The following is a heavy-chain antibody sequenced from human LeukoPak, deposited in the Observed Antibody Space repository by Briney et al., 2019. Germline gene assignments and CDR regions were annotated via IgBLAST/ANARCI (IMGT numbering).Heavy chain of an antibody. D-gene: IGHD3-22*01. J-gene: IGHJ4*02. CDR2: IKSKTDGGTT. Sequence: GGSLRLSCAASGFTFSNAWMSWVRQAPGKGLEWVGRIKSKTDGGTTDYAAPVKGRFTISRDDSKNTLYLQMNSLKTKDTAVYYCITDENYYDSSGYYYRDYWGQGTLVTVSS. CDR3: ITDENYYDSSGYYYRDY. CDR1: GFTFSNAW. V-gene: IGHV3-15*01.